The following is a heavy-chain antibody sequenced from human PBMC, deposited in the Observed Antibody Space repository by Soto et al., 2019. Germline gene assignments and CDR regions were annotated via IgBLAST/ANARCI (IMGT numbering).Heavy chain of an antibody. V-gene: IGHV3-23*01. CDR1: GFTFSSYA. Sequence: EVQLLESGGGLVQPGGSLRLSCAASGFTFSSYAMSWVRQAPGKGLEWVSAISGSGGSTYYADSVKGRFTISRDNSKNTLYLQMNSLRAEDTAVYYCATGFYCSGGSCYPIFDYWGQGTLVTVSS. D-gene: IGHD2-15*01. CDR3: ATGFYCSGGSCYPIFDY. J-gene: IGHJ4*02. CDR2: ISGSGGST.